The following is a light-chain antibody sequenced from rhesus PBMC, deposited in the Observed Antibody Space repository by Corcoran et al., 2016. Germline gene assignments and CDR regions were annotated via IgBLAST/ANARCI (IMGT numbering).Light chain of an antibody. V-gene: IGKV1-74*01. Sequence: DIQMTQSPSSLSASVGDRVTITCRASENVNNYLNWYQQKPGKAPKLLISKASTFQSGVPSRFSGSGSGTDDTFTILSLQSEDVATYYCQQYYGTPYTFGQGTKVEIK. CDR2: KAS. J-gene: IGKJ2*01. CDR1: ENVNNY. CDR3: QQYYGTPYT.